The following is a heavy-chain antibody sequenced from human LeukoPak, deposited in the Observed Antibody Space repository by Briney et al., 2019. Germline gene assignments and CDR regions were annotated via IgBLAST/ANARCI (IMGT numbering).Heavy chain of an antibody. D-gene: IGHD3-22*01. CDR2: IWYDGSNK. CDR1: GFTFNSYG. J-gene: IGHJ4*02. CDR3: AKDLDYYDSSGYYYGDY. Sequence: GGSLRLSCAASGFTFNSYGMHWVRQAPGKGLEWVAFIWYDGSNKYYVDSVKGRFTISRDNSKNTLYLQMNSLRAEDTAVYYCAKDLDYYDSSGYYYGDYWGQGTLVTVSS. V-gene: IGHV3-30*02.